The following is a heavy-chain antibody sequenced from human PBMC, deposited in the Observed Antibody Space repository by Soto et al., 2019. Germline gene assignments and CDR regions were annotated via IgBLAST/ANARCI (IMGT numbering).Heavy chain of an antibody. Sequence: GSLRLSCEGCGCIFSNNGMHWVRQAPGKGLEWVAFMSYDGSAKFLADSVKGRFTISRDNSKSTLFLHMSSLRAEDTAMYYCAIVRVADSPLDHWGQGTLVTVSS. CDR1: GCIFSNNG. CDR3: AIVRVADSPLDH. J-gene: IGHJ4*02. CDR2: MSYDGSAK. D-gene: IGHD3-10*02. V-gene: IGHV3-30*02.